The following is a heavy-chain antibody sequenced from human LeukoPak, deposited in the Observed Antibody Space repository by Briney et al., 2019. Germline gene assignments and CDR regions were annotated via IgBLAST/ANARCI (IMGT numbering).Heavy chain of an antibody. CDR2: MIPNRANT. Sequence: VASVKVSCKASGYTFTSYDINWVRQATGQGLEWMGCMIPNRANTGYTQTFQGRVTMTRNTSISTSYMELSSLRAEDTAVYYCGREILTGIDYWGQGTLVTVSS. V-gene: IGHV1-8*01. D-gene: IGHD3-9*01. CDR3: GREILTGIDY. J-gene: IGHJ4*02. CDR1: GYTFTSYD.